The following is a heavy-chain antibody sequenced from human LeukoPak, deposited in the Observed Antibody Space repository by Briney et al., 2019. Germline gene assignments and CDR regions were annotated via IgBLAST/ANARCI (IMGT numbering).Heavy chain of an antibody. Sequence: PGGSLRPSCAASGFTFSSYAMSWVRQPPGKGLEWVSAISGSGGSTYYADSVKGRFTISRDNSKNTLYLQMNSLRAEDTAVYYCAKDQAAGFHLDYWGQGTLVTVSS. D-gene: IGHD6-13*01. CDR3: AKDQAAGFHLDY. J-gene: IGHJ4*02. V-gene: IGHV3-23*01. CDR2: ISGSGGST. CDR1: GFTFSSYA.